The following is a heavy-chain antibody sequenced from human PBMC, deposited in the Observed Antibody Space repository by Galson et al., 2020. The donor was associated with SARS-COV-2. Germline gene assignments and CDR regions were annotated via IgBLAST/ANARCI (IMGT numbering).Heavy chain of an antibody. Sequence: SVKVSCKASGGTFSSYAISWVRQAPGQGLEWMGGIIPIFGTANYAQKFQGRVTITADESTSTAYMELSSLRSEDTAVYYCARDKYSSGWFFDYWGQGTLVTVSS. CDR2: IIPIFGTA. V-gene: IGHV1-69*13. D-gene: IGHD6-19*01. J-gene: IGHJ4*02. CDR3: ARDKYSSGWFFDY. CDR1: GGTFSSYA.